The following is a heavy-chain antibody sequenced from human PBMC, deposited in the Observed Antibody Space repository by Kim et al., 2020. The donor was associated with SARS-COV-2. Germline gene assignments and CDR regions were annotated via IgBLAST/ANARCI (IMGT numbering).Heavy chain of an antibody. Sequence: KYSQKFQGRVTITRDTSASTAYMELSSLRSEDTAVYYCLVYGDYYYGMDVWGQGTTVTVSS. V-gene: IGHV1-3*01. J-gene: IGHJ6*02. D-gene: IGHD4-17*01. CDR3: LVYGDYYYGMDV.